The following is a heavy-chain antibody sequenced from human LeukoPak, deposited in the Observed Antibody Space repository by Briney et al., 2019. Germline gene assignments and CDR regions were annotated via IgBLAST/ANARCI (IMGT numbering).Heavy chain of an antibody. J-gene: IGHJ4*02. Sequence: GGSLRLSCAASGFTFSSYGMHWVRQAPGRGLEWVAVISYDGSNKYYADSVKGRFTISRDNSKNTLYLQMNSLRAEDTAVYYCAKDLTMGYCSGGSCYNFDCWGQGTLVTVSS. CDR1: GFTFSSYG. V-gene: IGHV3-30*18. CDR3: AKDLTMGYCSGGSCYNFDC. D-gene: IGHD2-15*01. CDR2: ISYDGSNK.